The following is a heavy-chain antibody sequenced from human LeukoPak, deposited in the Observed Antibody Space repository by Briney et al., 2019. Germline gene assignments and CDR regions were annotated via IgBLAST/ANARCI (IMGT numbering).Heavy chain of an antibody. CDR2: IKPDGSEN. D-gene: IGHD2-21*02. CDR1: GFTFSSSR. CDR3: ARYGLTAALDF. V-gene: IGHV3-7*01. Sequence: GGSLRLSCAASGFTFSSSRMSWVRQAPGKGLEWVANIKPDGSENFHVDSVKGRFTISRDNSKSSLSLQMNSLRAEDTAVYYCARYGLTAALDFWGQGTLVTVSS. J-gene: IGHJ4*02.